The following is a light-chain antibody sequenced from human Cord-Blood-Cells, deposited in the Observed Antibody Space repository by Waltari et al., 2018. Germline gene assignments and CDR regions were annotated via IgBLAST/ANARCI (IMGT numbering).Light chain of an antibody. CDR3: RQRSNWPPLT. J-gene: IGKJ4*01. V-gene: IGKV3-11*01. Sequence: EIVLTQSPATLSLSPGERATLSCRASQSVSSYLAWYQQKPGQAPRLLIYDASNRATGIPARFSGSGSGTDFTLTISSLDPEDFAVYYCRQRSNWPPLTFGGGTKVEIK. CDR1: QSVSSY. CDR2: DAS.